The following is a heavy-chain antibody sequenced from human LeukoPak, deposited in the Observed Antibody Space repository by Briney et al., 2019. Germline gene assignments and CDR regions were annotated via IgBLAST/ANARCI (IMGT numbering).Heavy chain of an antibody. CDR3: AKDSGGLYCSGGSCYYYDY. V-gene: IGHV3-9*01. CDR2: SSWNSGSI. CDR1: GFTFDDYA. D-gene: IGHD2-15*01. J-gene: IGHJ4*02. Sequence: GRSLRLSCAASGFTFDDYAMHWVRQAPGKGLEWVSGSSWNSGSIGYADSVKGRFTISRDNAKNSLYLQMNSLRAEDTALYYCAKDSGGLYCSGGSCYYYDYWGQGTLVTVSS.